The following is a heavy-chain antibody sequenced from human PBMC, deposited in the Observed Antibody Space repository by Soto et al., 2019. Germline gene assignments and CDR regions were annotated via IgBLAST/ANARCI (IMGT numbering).Heavy chain of an antibody. CDR1: GYTFTSYG. D-gene: IGHD2-2*01. Sequence: ASVKVSCKASGYTFTSYGISWVRQAPGQGLEWMGWISAYNGNTNYAQKLQGRVTMTTDTSTSTAYMELRSLRSDDTAVYYCARVREDIVVVPAYYYYYMDVWGKGTTVTVSS. CDR3: ARVREDIVVVPAYYYYYMDV. CDR2: ISAYNGNT. V-gene: IGHV1-18*01. J-gene: IGHJ6*03.